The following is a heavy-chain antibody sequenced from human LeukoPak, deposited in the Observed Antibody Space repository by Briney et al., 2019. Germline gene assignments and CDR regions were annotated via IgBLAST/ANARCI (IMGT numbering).Heavy chain of an antibody. V-gene: IGHV3-23*01. Sequence: GGSLRLSCAASGFTFSSYAMSWVRQAPGEGLEWVATIKNSGESTYYVDFVKGRFTISRDNSKNTLYLQMNSLRLEDTAVYYCARDGGIAFDIWGQGTMVTVSS. CDR2: IKNSGEST. CDR1: GFTFSSYA. D-gene: IGHD3-16*01. CDR3: ARDGGIAFDI. J-gene: IGHJ3*02.